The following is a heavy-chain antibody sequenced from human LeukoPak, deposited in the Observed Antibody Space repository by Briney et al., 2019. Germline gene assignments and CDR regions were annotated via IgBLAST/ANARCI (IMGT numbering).Heavy chain of an antibody. CDR1: GYTFTSYG. Sequence: ASVKVSCKASGYTFTSYGISWVRQAPGQGLKWMGWISAYNGNTNYAQKLQGRVTMTTDTSTSTAYMELRSLRSDDTAVYYCARGGVDYYDSSGPTPRGWFDPWGQGTLVTVSS. D-gene: IGHD3-22*01. J-gene: IGHJ5*02. CDR2: ISAYNGNT. V-gene: IGHV1-18*01. CDR3: ARGGVDYYDSSGPTPRGWFDP.